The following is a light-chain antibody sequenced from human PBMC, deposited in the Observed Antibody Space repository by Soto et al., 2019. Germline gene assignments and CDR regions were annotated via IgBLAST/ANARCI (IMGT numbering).Light chain of an antibody. Sequence: DIMLTHPPATLSLSTCERDTLTFRASQSVSSYLAWYQQKPGQAPRLLIYVATSRATGIPPRFSGSGSGTDFTLTISSLEPEDSAAYYCQQRHMWPITFGQGTRLEIK. J-gene: IGKJ5*01. CDR2: VAT. CDR3: QQRHMWPIT. CDR1: QSVSSY. V-gene: IGKV3-11*01.